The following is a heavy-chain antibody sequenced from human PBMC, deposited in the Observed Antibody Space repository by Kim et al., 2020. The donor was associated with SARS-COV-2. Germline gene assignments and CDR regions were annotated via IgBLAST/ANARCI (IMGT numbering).Heavy chain of an antibody. CDR2: INHSGST. V-gene: IGHV4-34*01. D-gene: IGHD2-15*01. Sequence: SETLSLTCAVYGGSFSGYYWSWIRQPPGKGLEWIGEINHSGSTNYNPSLKSRVTISVDTSKNQFSLKLSSVTAADTAVYYCARVPAGGTGYWGQGTLVTVSS. CDR1: GGSFSGYY. CDR3: ARVPAGGTGY. J-gene: IGHJ4*02.